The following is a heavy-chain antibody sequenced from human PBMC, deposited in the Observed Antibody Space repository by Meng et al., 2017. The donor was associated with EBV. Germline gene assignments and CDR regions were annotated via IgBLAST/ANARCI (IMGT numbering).Heavy chain of an antibody. D-gene: IGHD3-22*01. CDR1: GGTFSSYA. CDR3: AREWPNYYDSSGYFL. Sequence: QVQLVQSGAEVKKPXSSVKVSCKASGGTFSSYAISWVRQAPGQGLEWMGGIIPTFGTANYAQKFQGRVTITADESTSTAYMELSSLRSEDTAVYYCAREWPNYYDSSGYFLWGQGTLVTVSS. CDR2: IIPTFGTA. J-gene: IGHJ4*02. V-gene: IGHV1-69*01.